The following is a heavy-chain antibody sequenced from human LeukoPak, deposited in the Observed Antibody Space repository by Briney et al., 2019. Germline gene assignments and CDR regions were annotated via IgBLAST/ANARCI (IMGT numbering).Heavy chain of an antibody. CDR1: GGSISSYY. CDR3: ARGIYGDYAPSSFDY. D-gene: IGHD4-17*01. J-gene: IGHJ4*02. CDR2: IYYSGST. V-gene: IGHV4-59*01. Sequence: SETLSLTCTVSGGSISSYYWSWIRHPPGKGLECMGYIYYSGSTNYTPSLKSRVTISVDTSKNQFSLKLSSVTAADTAVYYCARGIYGDYAPSSFDYWGQGTLGTVSS.